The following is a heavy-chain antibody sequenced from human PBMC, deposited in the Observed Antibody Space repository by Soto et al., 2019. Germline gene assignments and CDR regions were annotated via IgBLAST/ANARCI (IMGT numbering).Heavy chain of an antibody. J-gene: IGHJ4*02. CDR1: GGTFSRYA. CDR3: ARDDSSGSFDY. CDR2: IIPIFGTA. D-gene: IGHD3-22*01. V-gene: IGHV1-69*13. Sequence: SVQVSCKASGGTFSRYAISWVRQAPGQGLEWMGGIIPIFGTASYAQKFQGRVTITADESTSTAYMELSSLRSEDTAVYYCARDDSSGSFDYWGQGTLVTVSS.